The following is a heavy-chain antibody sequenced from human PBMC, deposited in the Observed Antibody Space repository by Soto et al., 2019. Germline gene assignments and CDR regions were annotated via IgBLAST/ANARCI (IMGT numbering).Heavy chain of an antibody. CDR1: GGSISSSSYY. CDR3: ARITRDLTGYYIGVDYFDY. V-gene: IGHV4-39*07. Sequence: SETLSLTCTVSGGSISSSSYYWGWIRQPPGKGLEWIGSIYYSGSTYYNPSLKSRVTISVDTSKNQFSLKLSSVTAADTAVYYCARITRDLTGYYIGVDYFDYWGQGTLVTVSS. D-gene: IGHD3-9*01. CDR2: IYYSGST. J-gene: IGHJ4*02.